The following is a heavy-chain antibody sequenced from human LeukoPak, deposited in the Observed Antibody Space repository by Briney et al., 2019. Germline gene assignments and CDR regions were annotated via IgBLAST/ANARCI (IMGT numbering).Heavy chain of an antibody. V-gene: IGHV3-48*01. D-gene: IGHD6-6*01. CDR2: ISSSSSTI. Sequence: PGGSLRLSCAASGFTFSSYSMNWVRQAPGKGLEWVSYISSSSSTIYYADSVKGRFTISRDNAKNSLYLQMNSLRAEDTAVYYCARSGSKYSGSTDAFDIWGQGTMVTVSS. J-gene: IGHJ3*02. CDR3: ARSGSKYSGSTDAFDI. CDR1: GFTFSSYS.